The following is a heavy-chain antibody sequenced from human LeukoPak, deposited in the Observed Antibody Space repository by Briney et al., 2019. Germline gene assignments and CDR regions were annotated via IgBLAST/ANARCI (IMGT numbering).Heavy chain of an antibody. CDR1: GFTFSSYE. V-gene: IGHV3-48*03. J-gene: IGHJ4*02. CDR3: ARDRVVRGLIDY. Sequence: GGSLRLSCAASGFTFSSYEMNWVRQAPGKGLEWVSYISSSGSTIYYADSVKGRFTISRDNAKNSLYLQMNSLRAEDTAVYYCARDRVVRGLIDYWGQGTLVTVSS. D-gene: IGHD3-10*01. CDR2: ISSSGSTI.